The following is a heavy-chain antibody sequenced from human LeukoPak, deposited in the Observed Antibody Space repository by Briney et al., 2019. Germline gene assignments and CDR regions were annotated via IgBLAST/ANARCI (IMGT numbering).Heavy chain of an antibody. J-gene: IGHJ4*02. CDR2: IRNKPYGGPT. Sequence: GGSLRLSCTASGFTFTEYDMYWFRQAPGKGLEWVGFIRNKPYGGPTEYAASVKGRFTISRDDSKNIAYLHMNSLKTDDTAVYYCSRDFGYSSGWPPFDYWGQGTLVTVSS. V-gene: IGHV3-49*03. D-gene: IGHD6-19*01. CDR3: SRDFGYSSGWPPFDY. CDR1: GFTFTEYD.